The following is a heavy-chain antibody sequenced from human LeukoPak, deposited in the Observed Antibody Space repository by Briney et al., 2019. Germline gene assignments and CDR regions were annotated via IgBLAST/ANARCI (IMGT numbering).Heavy chain of an antibody. CDR3: ARDHSSSWLN. Sequence: GGSLRLSCAGSAVIFSNSSTHWVRQAPGKGLEWVSVIYSGGSTNYADSVKGRFIISRDNSKNTLYLQMNSLRAEDTAVYYCARDHSSSWLNWGQGTLVTVSS. V-gene: IGHV3-53*01. CDR2: IYSGGST. J-gene: IGHJ4*02. CDR1: AVIFSNSS. D-gene: IGHD6-13*01.